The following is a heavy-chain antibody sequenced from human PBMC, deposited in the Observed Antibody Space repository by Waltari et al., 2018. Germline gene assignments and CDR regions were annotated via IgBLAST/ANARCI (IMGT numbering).Heavy chain of an antibody. CDR1: GYSISSGYY. CDR2: IYHSGST. V-gene: IGHV4-38-2*02. Sequence: QVQLQESGPGLVKPSETLSLTCAVSGYSISSGYYWGWLRQPPGKGLEWIGSIYHSGSTYYNPSLKSRVTISVDTSKNQFSLKLSSVTAADTAVYYCARERGLEMATITRPFDYWGQGTLVTVSS. CDR3: ARERGLEMATITRPFDY. J-gene: IGHJ4*02. D-gene: IGHD5-12*01.